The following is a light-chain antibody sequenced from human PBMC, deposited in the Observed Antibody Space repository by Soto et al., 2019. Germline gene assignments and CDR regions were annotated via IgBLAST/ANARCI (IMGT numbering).Light chain of an antibody. CDR2: QDI. CDR3: QAWDSSTGVV. J-gene: IGLJ2*01. Sequence: SYELTQPPSVSVSPGQTVSIACSGDKLGDKYACWYQQKPGQSPVLVIYQDIKRPSGIPERFSGSNSGNTATLTISGTQAMDEADYYCQAWDSSTGVVFGGGTKVTVL. V-gene: IGLV3-1*01. CDR1: KLGDKY.